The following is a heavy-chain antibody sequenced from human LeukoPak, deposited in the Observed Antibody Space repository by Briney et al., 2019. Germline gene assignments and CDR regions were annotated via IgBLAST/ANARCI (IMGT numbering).Heavy chain of an antibody. Sequence: GRCLRLSCAASGFTVSSSYMSWVRQAPGNGLEWVSLVSSGGTTYYADSVKGRFTISRDNPKNTLYLQMSSLRPEDTAVYYCARTGYSGDDSYYWGQGTLVTVSS. V-gene: IGHV3-66*02. CDR1: GFTVSSSY. J-gene: IGHJ4*02. CDR2: VSSGGTT. CDR3: ARTGYSGDDSYY. D-gene: IGHD5-12*01.